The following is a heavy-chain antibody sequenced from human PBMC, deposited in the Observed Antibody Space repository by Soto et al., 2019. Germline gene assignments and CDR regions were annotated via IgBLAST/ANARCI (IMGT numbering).Heavy chain of an antibody. D-gene: IGHD4-17*01. CDR2: IYSSGST. CDR1: GGSISSYY. V-gene: IGHV4-59*08. J-gene: IGHJ4*02. Sequence: QVQLQESGPGLVKPSETLSLTCTVSGGSISSYYWSWIRQPPGKGLEWIGYIYSSGSTNYNPSLKSRVTISVDTSKNQFSLKLSSVTAADTAVYYCARHPTGTEYYFDYWGQGTLVTVSS. CDR3: ARHPTGTEYYFDY.